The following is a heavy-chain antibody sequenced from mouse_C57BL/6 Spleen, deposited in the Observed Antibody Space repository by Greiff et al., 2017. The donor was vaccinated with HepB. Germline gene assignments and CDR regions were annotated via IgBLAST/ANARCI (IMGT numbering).Heavy chain of an antibody. CDR3: ARRDGNYVYYYAMDY. Sequence: VQLKESGGGLVKPGGSLKLSCAASGFTFSDYGMHWVRQAPEKGLEWVAYISSGSSTIYYADTVKGRFTISRDNAKNTLFLQMTSLRSEDTAMYYCARRDGNYVYYYAMDYWGQGTSVTVSS. D-gene: IGHD2-1*01. J-gene: IGHJ4*01. CDR1: GFTFSDYG. V-gene: IGHV5-17*01. CDR2: ISSGSSTI.